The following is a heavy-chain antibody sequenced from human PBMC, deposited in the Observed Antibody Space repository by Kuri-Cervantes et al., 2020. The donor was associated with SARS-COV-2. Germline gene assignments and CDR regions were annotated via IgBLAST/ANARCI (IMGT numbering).Heavy chain of an antibody. CDR3: ARGADDSSGYYRN. V-gene: IGHV1-3*01. CDR1: GYTFTSYA. J-gene: IGHJ4*02. CDR2: INAGNGNT. D-gene: IGHD3-22*01. Sequence: ASVKVSCKASGYTFTSYAMHWVRQAPGQRLEWMGWINAGNGNTNYAQKLQGRVTMTTDTSTSTAYMELSSLRSEDTAVYYCARGADDSSGYYRNWGQGTLVTVSS.